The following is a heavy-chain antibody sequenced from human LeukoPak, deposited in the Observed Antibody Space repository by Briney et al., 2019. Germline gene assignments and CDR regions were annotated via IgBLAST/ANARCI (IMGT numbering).Heavy chain of an antibody. CDR1: GYTFTKYC. CDR3: ARGYCSGGSCYSVENWFDP. D-gene: IGHD2-15*01. V-gene: IGHV1-2*06. Sequence: ASVKVSCKASGYTFTKYCMFWVRQAPGQGLEWMGRINPSSGGTDYAQKLQGSVTMTRDTSISTAYMELSRLRSDDTAMYYCARGYCSGGSCYSVENWFDPWGQGTLVTVSS. J-gene: IGHJ5*02. CDR2: INPSSGGT.